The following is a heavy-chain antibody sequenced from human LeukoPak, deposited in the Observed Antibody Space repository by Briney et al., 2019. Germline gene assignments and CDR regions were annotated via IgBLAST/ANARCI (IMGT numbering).Heavy chain of an antibody. J-gene: IGHJ6*02. Sequence: GSLRLSCAASGFIFSTYAMSWVRQSPGKGLEWVSTISGRGGSTYYAESVKGRFTISRDNSKNTLHLQMNSLRAEDTAVYYCAKVIDLEWFPFPYTMDVWGQGTTVTVSS. D-gene: IGHD3-3*01. V-gene: IGHV3-23*01. CDR1: GFIFSTYA. CDR2: ISGRGGST. CDR3: AKVIDLEWFPFPYTMDV.